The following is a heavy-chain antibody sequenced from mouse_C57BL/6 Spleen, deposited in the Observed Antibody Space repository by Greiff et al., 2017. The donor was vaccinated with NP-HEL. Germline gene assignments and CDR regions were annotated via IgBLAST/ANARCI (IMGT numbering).Heavy chain of an antibody. D-gene: IGHD1-1*01. CDR2: INPNNGGT. Sequence: EVQLQQSGPELVKPGASVKISCKASGYTFTDYYMNWVKQSHGKSLEWIGDINPNNGGTSYNQKFKGKATLTVDKSSSTAYMELRSLTSEDSAVYYCARWGYYGQGYFDVWGTGTTVTVSS. CDR1: GYTFTDYY. CDR3: ARWGYYGQGYFDV. J-gene: IGHJ1*03. V-gene: IGHV1-26*01.